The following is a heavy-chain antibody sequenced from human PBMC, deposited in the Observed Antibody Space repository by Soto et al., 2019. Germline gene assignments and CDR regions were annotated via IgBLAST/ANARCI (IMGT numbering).Heavy chain of an antibody. Sequence: EVQLLESGGRLVQPGGSLRLACEVSGFTFTNYAMSWVRQAPGKGLEWLSRISGSGGSTSYADSVKGRFTVSRDNSNNTVFLQMNSLRGEDTAVYYCARDFSYKFYYFDSCGQGTLVTVSS. V-gene: IGHV3-23*01. CDR1: GFTFTNYA. D-gene: IGHD1-20*01. CDR3: ARDFSYKFYYFDS. CDR2: ISGSGGST. J-gene: IGHJ4*02.